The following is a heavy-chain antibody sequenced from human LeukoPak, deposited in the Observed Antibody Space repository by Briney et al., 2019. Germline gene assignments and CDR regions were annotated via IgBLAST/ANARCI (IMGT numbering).Heavy chain of an antibody. V-gene: IGHV1-18*01. D-gene: IGHD6-13*01. Sequence: ASVKVSCKASGYTFTSYGISWVRQAPGQGLEWMGWVSAYNGNTNYAQKLQGRVTMTTDTSTSTAYMELRSLRSDDTAVYYCASIAAAGDNWFDPWGQGTLVTVSS. CDR2: VSAYNGNT. CDR3: ASIAAAGDNWFDP. CDR1: GYTFTSYG. J-gene: IGHJ5*02.